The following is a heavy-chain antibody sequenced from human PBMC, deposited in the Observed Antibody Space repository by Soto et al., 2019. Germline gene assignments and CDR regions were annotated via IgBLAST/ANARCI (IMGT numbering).Heavy chain of an antibody. V-gene: IGHV2-5*01. CDR3: AHRQGSIVVNGDNWFDP. Sequence: QITLKESGPTLVKPTQTLTLTCTFSGFSLSTTGVGVGWIRQPPGKALEWLALIYWHDDNRYSPSLKSRLTITQDPSKNQGVLTVANKDPVDTGTYYCAHRQGSIVVNGDNWFDPWGQGTLVTVSS. D-gene: IGHD1-26*01. CDR2: IYWHDDN. CDR1: GFSLSTTGVG. J-gene: IGHJ5*02.